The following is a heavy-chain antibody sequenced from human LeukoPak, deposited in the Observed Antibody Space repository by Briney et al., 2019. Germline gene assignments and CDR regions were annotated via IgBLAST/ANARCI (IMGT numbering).Heavy chain of an antibody. CDR2: ISSSSSCI. J-gene: IGHJ4*02. V-gene: IGHV3-21*01. D-gene: IGHD6-13*01. CDR1: GFTFSSYS. CDR3: ARDSSSRAFDY. Sequence: GGSLRLSCAASGFTFSSYSMNWVRQAPGKGLEWVSSISSSSSCIYYADSVKGRFTISRDNAKNSLYLQMNSLRAEDTAVYYCARDSSSRAFDYWGQGTLVTVSS.